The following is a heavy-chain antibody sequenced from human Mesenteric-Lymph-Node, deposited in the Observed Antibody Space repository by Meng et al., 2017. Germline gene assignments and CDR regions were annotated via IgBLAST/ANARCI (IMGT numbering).Heavy chain of an antibody. D-gene: IGHD3-16*01. J-gene: IGHJ3*02. CDR1: GGSISSSSYY. CDR3: AKYYDHGGYYPGAIDI. Sequence: SETLSLTCTVSGGSISSSSYYWGWIRQPPGKGLEWIGSIYYSGSTNYNPSLKSRVTISADTSRNQFSLRMTSMTAADTAMYYCAKYYDHGGYYPGAIDIWGQGTMVTVSS. CDR2: IYYSGST. V-gene: IGHV4-39*07.